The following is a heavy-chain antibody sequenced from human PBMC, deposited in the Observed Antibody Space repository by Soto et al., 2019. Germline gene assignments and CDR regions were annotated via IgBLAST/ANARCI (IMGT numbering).Heavy chain of an antibody. Sequence: GGSLRLSCAASGFTFSSFTMTWVRQAPGKGLEWVSAINGTTACIYYADSMKGRFTVSRDNAKNTLYLQMNSLSAEDTAVYYRARESEDFTSIFDYWGQGTLVTVSS. J-gene: IGHJ4*02. CDR2: INGTTACI. CDR3: ARESEDFTSIFDY. V-gene: IGHV3-21*01. CDR1: GFTFSSFT.